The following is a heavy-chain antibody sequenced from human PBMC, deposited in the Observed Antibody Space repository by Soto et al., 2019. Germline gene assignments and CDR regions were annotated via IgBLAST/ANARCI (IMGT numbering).Heavy chain of an antibody. Sequence: GGSLRVSCAASGFSFSSFVINWLRRAPGKGLEWVSSVSGSGGSTYYSDSVKGRFTISRDNSKNTVFLQMQSLKAEDTAVYFCAKGRSGSLNRGTPPTDFYPCGQRTLVTVSS. V-gene: IGHV3-23*01. D-gene: IGHD1-26*01. J-gene: IGHJ5*02. CDR2: VSGSGGST. CDR1: GFSFSSFV. CDR3: AKGRSGSLNRGTPPTDFYP.